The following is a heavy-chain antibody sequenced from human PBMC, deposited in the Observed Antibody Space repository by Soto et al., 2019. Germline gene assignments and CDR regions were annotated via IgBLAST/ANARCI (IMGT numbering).Heavy chain of an antibody. D-gene: IGHD1-26*01. CDR3: ARVLFRGSYHSFFDY. Sequence: ASVKVSCKASEYTFTNYYMHWVRQAPGQGLEWMGIINPNGGSTNYAQKFQGRVTMTRDTSTSTVYMELSSLRSEDTAVYYCARVLFRGSYHSFFDYWGQGTLVTVSS. J-gene: IGHJ4*02. V-gene: IGHV1-46*01. CDR1: EYTFTNYY. CDR2: INPNGGST.